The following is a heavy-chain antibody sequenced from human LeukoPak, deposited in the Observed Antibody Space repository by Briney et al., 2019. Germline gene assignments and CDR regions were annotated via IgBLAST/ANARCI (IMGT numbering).Heavy chain of an antibody. Sequence: GSLRLSSAASGFTFSNYTMNWVRQAPGKGLEWIWFVYYTGSTNYSPSLKSRVTISVDTSKNQFSLKLRSVTAADTAVYYCARISSSNWYNERGAFDVWGQGTMVTVSS. V-gene: IGHV4-59*01. CDR3: ARISSSNWYNERGAFDV. J-gene: IGHJ3*01. CDR1: GFTFSNYT. D-gene: IGHD6-13*01. CDR2: VYYTGST.